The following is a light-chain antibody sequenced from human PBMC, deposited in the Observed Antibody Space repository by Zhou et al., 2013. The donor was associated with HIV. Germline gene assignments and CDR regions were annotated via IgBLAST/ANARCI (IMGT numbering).Light chain of an antibody. J-gene: IGKJ4*01. CDR3: LQHSNWPFT. Sequence: EIVLTQSPATLSLSPGERATLSCRASQSISIYLAWYQQKPGQAPRLLIYGASSRATGIPDRFSGSGSGTDFTLTISSLEPEDFAVYYCLQHSNWPFTFGGGTKVEIK. V-gene: IGKV3-11*01. CDR2: GAS. CDR1: QSISIY.